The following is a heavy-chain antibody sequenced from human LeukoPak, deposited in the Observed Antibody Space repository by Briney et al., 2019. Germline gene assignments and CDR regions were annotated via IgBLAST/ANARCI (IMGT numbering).Heavy chain of an antibody. Sequence: AGGSLRLSCAASGFTFSNAWMSWVRQAPGKGLEWVGRIKSKTDGGTRDYAAPVKGRFTISRDDSKNTLYLQMNSLKTEDTAVYYCPTIRGYSSSWPFDYWGQGILVTVSS. CDR3: PTIRGYSSSWPFDY. J-gene: IGHJ4*02. CDR2: IKSKTDGGTR. V-gene: IGHV3-15*01. CDR1: GFTFSNAW. D-gene: IGHD6-13*01.